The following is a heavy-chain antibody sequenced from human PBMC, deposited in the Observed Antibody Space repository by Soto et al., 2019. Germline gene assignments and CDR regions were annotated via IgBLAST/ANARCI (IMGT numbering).Heavy chain of an antibody. CDR2: IYYSGST. Sequence: PSETLSLTCTVSGGSISSGGYYWSWIRQHPGKGLEWIGYIYYSGSTYYNPSLKSRVTISVDTSKNQFSLKLSSVTAADTAVYYCARGHAYYDGSGSHYKPPDFDYWGQGTLVTVSS. D-gene: IGHD3-10*01. V-gene: IGHV4-31*03. CDR3: ARGHAYYDGSGSHYKPPDFDY. CDR1: GGSISSGGYY. J-gene: IGHJ4*02.